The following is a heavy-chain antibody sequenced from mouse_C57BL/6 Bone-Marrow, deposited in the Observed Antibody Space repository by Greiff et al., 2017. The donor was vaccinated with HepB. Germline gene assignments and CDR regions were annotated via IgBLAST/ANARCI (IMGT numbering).Heavy chain of an antibody. D-gene: IGHD2-12*01. V-gene: IGHV1-15*01. CDR3: TRNYSPWYFDV. CDR2: IDPETGGT. J-gene: IGHJ1*03. Sequence: VQGVESGAELVRPGASVTLSCKASGYTFTDYEMHWVKQTPVHGLEWIGAIDPETGGTAYNQKFKGKAILTADKSSSTAYMELRSLTSEDSAVYYCTRNYSPWYFDVWGTGTTVTVSS. CDR1: GYTFTDYE.